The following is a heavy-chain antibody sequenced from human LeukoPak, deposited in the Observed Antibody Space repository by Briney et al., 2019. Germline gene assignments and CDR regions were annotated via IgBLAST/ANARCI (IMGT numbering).Heavy chain of an antibody. J-gene: IGHJ4*02. D-gene: IGHD4-23*01. CDR3: ARENYGGGDY. V-gene: IGHV5-51*01. CDR1: GYSFTSWW. Sequence: GESLKIPCRTSGYSFTSWWIGWVRQMPGKGLEWMGIISPGDSATKYSPSFQGQVTISVDKSISTAYLQWSSLQASDTAMYFCARENYGGGDYWGQGTLVTVSS. CDR2: ISPGDSAT.